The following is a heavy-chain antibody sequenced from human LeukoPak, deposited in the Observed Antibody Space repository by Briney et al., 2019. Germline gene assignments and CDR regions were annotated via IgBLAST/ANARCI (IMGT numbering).Heavy chain of an antibody. J-gene: IGHJ6*02. V-gene: IGHV4-38-2*02. CDR1: GYSTSSGYY. CDR2: IYHSGST. CDR3: ARAPYHYDSSGYYPPYGMDV. Sequence: PSETLSLTCTVSGYSTSSGYYWGWIRQPPGKGLEWIGSIYHSGSTYYNPSLKSRVTISVDTSKNQFSLKLSSVTAADTAVYYCARAPYHYDSSGYYPPYGMDVWGQGTTVTVSS. D-gene: IGHD3-22*01.